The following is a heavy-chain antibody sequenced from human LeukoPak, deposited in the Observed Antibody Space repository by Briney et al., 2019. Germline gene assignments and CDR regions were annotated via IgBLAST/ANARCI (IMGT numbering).Heavy chain of an antibody. Sequence: GGSLRLSCAASGLIFNDAWMNWVRQAPGKGLEWVGRIEAKAHGGTTNYAAPVKGRFTISRDDSKNTLYLQMSSLKTEDTAVYYCTTDPFYDSAGFGFWGQGTLVTVS. D-gene: IGHD3-22*01. CDR3: TTDPFYDSAGFGF. V-gene: IGHV3-15*07. CDR2: IEAKAHGGTT. J-gene: IGHJ4*02. CDR1: GLIFNDAW.